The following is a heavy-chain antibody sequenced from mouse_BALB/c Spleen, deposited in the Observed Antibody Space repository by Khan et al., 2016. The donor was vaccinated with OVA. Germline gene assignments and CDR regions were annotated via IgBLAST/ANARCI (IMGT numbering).Heavy chain of an antibody. D-gene: IGHD2-13*01. V-gene: IGHV1S41*01. CDR3: ARSEGTYGDYAY. Sequence: DLVKPGASVKLSCTASGYTFTSYWINWIKQRPGQGLEWLGRIAPGSGDAYYNELFKGKATLTVDPSSSTAYIQLSSLSAEDSGADFWARSEGTYGDYAYWGQGATLTVSS. J-gene: IGHJ2*01. CDR1: GYTFTSYW. CDR2: IAPGSGDA.